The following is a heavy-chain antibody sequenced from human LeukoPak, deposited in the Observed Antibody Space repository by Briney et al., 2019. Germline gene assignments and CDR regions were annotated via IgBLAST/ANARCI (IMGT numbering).Heavy chain of an antibody. CDR3: AKRGVVIRVILVGFHKQAYYFVS. CDR1: GITLSNYG. CDR2: ISDSGGAT. D-gene: IGHD3-22*01. V-gene: IGHV3-23*01. J-gene: IGHJ4*02. Sequence: GGSLRLSCAVSGITLSNYGMSWVRQAPGKGLEWVAGISDSGGATNHADSVKGRFTISRDNRKNTLYLQMNSLRAEDTAVYFCAKRGVVIRVILVGFHKQAYYFVSWGQGALVTVSS.